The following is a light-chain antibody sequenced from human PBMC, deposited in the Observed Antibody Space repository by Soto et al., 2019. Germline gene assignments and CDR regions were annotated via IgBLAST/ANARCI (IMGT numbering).Light chain of an antibody. CDR2: GAS. J-gene: IGKJ2*01. Sequence: EIVLTQSPGTLSLSPGERATLSCRASQSVSSSYLAWYQQKPGQAHRLLIYGASSRATGIPDRFSGSGSGTDFTLTISSLEPEDFAVYYCPQYGSSPPTFGQGTKLEIK. V-gene: IGKV3-20*01. CDR1: QSVSSSY. CDR3: PQYGSSPPT.